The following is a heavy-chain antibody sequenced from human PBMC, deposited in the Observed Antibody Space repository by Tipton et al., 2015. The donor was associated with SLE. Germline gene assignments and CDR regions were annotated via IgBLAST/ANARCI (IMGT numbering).Heavy chain of an antibody. CDR3: ARASYCSGGSCCPHYFDY. CDR2: ISAYNGNT. CDR1: GYTFTSYG. V-gene: IGHV1-18*01. D-gene: IGHD2-15*01. Sequence: QLVQSGAEVKKPGAPVKVSCKASGYTFTSYGISWVRQAPGQGLEWMGWISAYNGNTNYAQKLQGRVTMTTDTSTSTAYMELRSLRSDDTAVYYCARASYCSGGSCCPHYFDYWGQGTLVTVSS. J-gene: IGHJ4*02.